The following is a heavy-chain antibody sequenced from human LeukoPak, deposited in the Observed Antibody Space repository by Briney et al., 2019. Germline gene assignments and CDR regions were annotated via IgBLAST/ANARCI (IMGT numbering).Heavy chain of an antibody. V-gene: IGHV3-48*03. CDR1: GFTFSSYE. CDR3: ARDSPLDY. Sequence: QPGGSLRLSCAASGFTFSSYEMNWVRQAPGKGLEWVSYINSSGSTIYYADSVKGRFTISRDNAKNSLYLQMNSLRAEDTAVYYCARDSPLDYWGQGTLVTVSS. CDR2: INSSGSTI. J-gene: IGHJ4*02.